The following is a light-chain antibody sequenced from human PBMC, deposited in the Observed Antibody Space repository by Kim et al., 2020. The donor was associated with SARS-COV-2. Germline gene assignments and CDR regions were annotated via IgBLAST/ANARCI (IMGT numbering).Light chain of an antibody. CDR2: SNN. CDR3: AAWDDSLNGPV. V-gene: IGLV1-44*01. Sequence: ELTQPPSASGTPGQRVTISCFGSSSNIGSNTVSWYQHIPGTAPKLLMYSNNQRPAGVPDRLSGSKSGTSASLAISGLQSEDEADYYCAAWDDSLNGPVFGGGTQLTVL. J-gene: IGLJ2*01. CDR1: SSNIGSNT.